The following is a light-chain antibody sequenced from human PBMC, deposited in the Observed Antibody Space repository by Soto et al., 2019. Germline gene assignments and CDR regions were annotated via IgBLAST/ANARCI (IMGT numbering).Light chain of an antibody. CDR1: SSNQWAGYD. J-gene: IGLJ1*01. CDR3: QAYDSSLSGAV. Sequence: QCVLLPPPSVSCAPEQRGTIRCSRSSSNQWAGYDVRWCAQIPGTAPNVLIYGISNRPSGVTVRFPSPQSGTSASPATSWLQAEGEADYFCQAYDSSLSGAVFGTGTKGTVL. CDR2: GIS. V-gene: IGLV1-40*01.